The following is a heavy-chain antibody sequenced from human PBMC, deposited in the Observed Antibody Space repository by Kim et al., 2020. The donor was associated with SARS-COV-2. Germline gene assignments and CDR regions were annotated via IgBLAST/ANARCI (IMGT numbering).Heavy chain of an antibody. CDR1: GFKFSSYG. J-gene: IGHJ2*01. CDR3: ARDWYFDSSGYRYWYFDL. D-gene: IGHD3-22*01. Sequence: GGSLRLSCAASGFKFSSYGMHWVRQAPGKGLEWVAVIWYDGSNKYYADSVKGRFTISRDNSKNTVYLQMNSLRAEDTAVYYCARDWYFDSSGYRYWYFDLWGRGTLVTVSS. CDR2: IWYDGSNK. V-gene: IGHV3-33*01.